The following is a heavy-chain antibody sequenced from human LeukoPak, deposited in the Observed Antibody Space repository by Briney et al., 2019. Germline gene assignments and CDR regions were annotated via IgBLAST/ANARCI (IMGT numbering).Heavy chain of an antibody. V-gene: IGHV3-30*02. CDR2: IRYDGSNK. CDR1: GFTFSSYS. CDR3: AKVVGYCSGGSCQYYYYMDV. Sequence: GGSLRLSCAAPGFTFSSYSMNWVRQAPGKGLEWVAFIRYDGSNKYYADSVKGRFTISRDNSKNTLYLQMNSLRAEDTAVYYCAKVVGYCSGGSCQYYYYMDVWGKGTTVTISS. D-gene: IGHD2-15*01. J-gene: IGHJ6*03.